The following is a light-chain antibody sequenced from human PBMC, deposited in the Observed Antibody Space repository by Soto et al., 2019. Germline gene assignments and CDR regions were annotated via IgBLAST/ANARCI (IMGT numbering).Light chain of an antibody. CDR3: QQTCSTPYT. J-gene: IGKJ2*01. CDR1: RSISMC. Sequence: DIQLTQSPSSLSASVGDRVTVTCRASRSISMCLNWYQQKPGKPPRFLIYAASRLQSGVPSRFGGSGSGTDFTLTIASLQPEDFATYYCQQTCSTPYTFGQGIQLEIK. V-gene: IGKV1-39*01. CDR2: AAS.